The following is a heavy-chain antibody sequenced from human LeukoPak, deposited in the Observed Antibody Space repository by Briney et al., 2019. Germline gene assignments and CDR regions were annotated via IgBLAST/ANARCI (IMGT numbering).Heavy chain of an antibody. CDR3: ARLWGMVRGVIIAGSLDY. V-gene: IGHV5-51*01. J-gene: IGHJ4*02. Sequence: GESLKISCKGSGYSFTSYWIGWVRQMPGKGLEWMGNIYPGDSDTRYSPSFQGQVTISADKSISTAYLQWSSLKASDTAMYYCARLWGMVRGVIIAGSLDYWGQGTLVTVSS. D-gene: IGHD3-10*01. CDR2: IYPGDSDT. CDR1: GYSFTSYW.